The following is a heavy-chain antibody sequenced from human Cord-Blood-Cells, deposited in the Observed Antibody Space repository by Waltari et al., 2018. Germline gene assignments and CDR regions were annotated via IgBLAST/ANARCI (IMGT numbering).Heavy chain of an antibody. V-gene: IGHV4-59*01. J-gene: IGHJ6*02. CDR1: GGSISSYY. Sequence: QVQLQESGPGLVKPSETLSLTRTVSGGSISSYYWSWIRQPPGKGLEWIGYIYYSGSTNYNPSLKSRVTISGDTSKNQFSLKLSSVTAADTAVYYCARDKGIVATIGDYYYYYGMDVWGQGTTVTVSS. CDR3: ARDKGIVATIGDYYYYYGMDV. CDR2: IYYSGST. D-gene: IGHD5-12*01.